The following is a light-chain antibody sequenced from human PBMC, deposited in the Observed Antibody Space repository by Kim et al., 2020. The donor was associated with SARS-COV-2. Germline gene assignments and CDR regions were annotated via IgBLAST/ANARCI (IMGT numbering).Light chain of an antibody. J-gene: IGLJ2*01. CDR1: SSDVGDYDF. Sequence: QSALTQPRSVSGSPGQSVTIPCTGTSSDVGDYDFVSWYQQHPGQAPELMIYDVSKRPSGVPDRFSGSKSGNTASLTISGLQAEDEADYYCCSYADSHVIFGGGTQLTVL. CDR2: DVS. CDR3: CSYADSHVI. V-gene: IGLV2-11*01.